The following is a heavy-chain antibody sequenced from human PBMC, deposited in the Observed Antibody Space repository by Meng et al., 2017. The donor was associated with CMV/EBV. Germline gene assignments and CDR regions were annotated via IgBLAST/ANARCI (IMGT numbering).Heavy chain of an antibody. D-gene: IGHD3-22*01. V-gene: IGHV3-48*04. Sequence: GESLKISCAASGFTFSSYSMNWVRQAPGKGLEWVSYISSSGSTIYYADSVKGRFTISRDNAKNPLYLQMNSLRAEDTAVYYCARERSQLDSSGYDDWGQGTLVTVSS. CDR3: ARERSQLDSSGYDD. CDR2: ISSSGSTI. J-gene: IGHJ4*02. CDR1: GFTFSSYS.